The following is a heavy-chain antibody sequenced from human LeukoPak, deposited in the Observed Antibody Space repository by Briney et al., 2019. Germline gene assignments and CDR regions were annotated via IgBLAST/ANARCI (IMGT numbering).Heavy chain of an antibody. V-gene: IGHV1-69*13. J-gene: IGHJ6*02. D-gene: IGHD3-3*01. CDR3: ARDRSIRFLESHYYYYGMDV. CDR2: IIPIFGTA. Sequence: GASVKVSCKASGGTFSSYAISWVRQAPGQGLEWMGGIIPIFGTANYAQKFQGRVTITADESTSTAYMELSSLRSEDTAVYYCARDRSIRFLESHYYYYGMDVWGQGTTVTVSS. CDR1: GGTFSSYA.